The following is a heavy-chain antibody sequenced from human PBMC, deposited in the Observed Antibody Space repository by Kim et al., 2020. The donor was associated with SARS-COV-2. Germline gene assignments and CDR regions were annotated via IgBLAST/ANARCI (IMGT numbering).Heavy chain of an antibody. V-gene: IGHV3-30*18. Sequence: GGSLRLSCTVSGYALTDSVIHWVRQAPGKGLEWLALISTDGHNRPHADSVKGRFTISRDTSKNTEFLDMNSLRTDDVGVYYCANELGTSGSAGFFDPWG. CDR2: ISTDGHNR. J-gene: IGHJ5*02. CDR1: GYALTDSV. CDR3: ANELGTSGSAGFFDP. D-gene: IGHD5-12*01.